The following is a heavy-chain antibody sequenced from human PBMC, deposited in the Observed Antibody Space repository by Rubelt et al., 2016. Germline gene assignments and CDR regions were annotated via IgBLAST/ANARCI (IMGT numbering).Heavy chain of an antibody. CDR2: IYYSGST. Sequence: QVQLQQWGAGLLKPSETLSLTCAVYGGSLSGYYWGWIRQPPGKGLEWIGSIYYSGSTYYNPSLKRRFTISVDTSKNQFSLKLSSVTAADTAVYYCAGPYYDFWSGHYNWGQGTLVTVSS. V-gene: IGHV4-34*01. J-gene: IGHJ4*02. CDR3: AGPYYDFWSGHYN. D-gene: IGHD3-3*01. CDR1: GGSLSGYY.